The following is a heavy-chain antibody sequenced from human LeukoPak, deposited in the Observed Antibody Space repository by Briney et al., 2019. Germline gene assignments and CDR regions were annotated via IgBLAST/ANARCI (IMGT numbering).Heavy chain of an antibody. CDR2: IYYSGST. CDR3: ARDWLIYGSGSYCDY. Sequence: SETLSLTCTVSGGSISSSSYYWGWIRQPPGKGLEWIGSIYYSGSTYYNPSLKSRVTISVDTSKNQFSLKLSSVTAADTAVYYCARDWLIYGSGSYCDYWGQGTLVTVSS. CDR1: GGSISSSSYY. V-gene: IGHV4-39*07. D-gene: IGHD3-10*01. J-gene: IGHJ4*02.